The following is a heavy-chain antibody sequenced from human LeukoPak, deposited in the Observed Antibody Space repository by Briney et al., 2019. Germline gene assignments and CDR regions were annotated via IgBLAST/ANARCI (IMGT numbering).Heavy chain of an antibody. Sequence: GGSLRLSCAASGFTLDDYGMSWVRQAPGKGLEWVSGINWNGGSTGYADSVKGRFTISRDNAKNSLYLQMNSLRAEDTALYYCARADSTGYFLGHFDYWGQGTLVTVSS. CDR1: GFTLDDYG. CDR3: ARADSTGYFLGHFDY. V-gene: IGHV3-20*04. CDR2: INWNGGST. D-gene: IGHD3-22*01. J-gene: IGHJ4*02.